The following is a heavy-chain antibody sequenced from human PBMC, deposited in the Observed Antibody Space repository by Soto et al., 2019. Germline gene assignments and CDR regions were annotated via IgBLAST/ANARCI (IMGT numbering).Heavy chain of an antibody. CDR2: IYWDDDK. J-gene: IGHJ4*02. D-gene: IGHD6-19*01. Sequence: QITLKESGPTLVKPTQTLTLTCTFSGFSLSTSGVGVGWIRQPPGKALDWLALIYWDDDKSYSPSLKSRLTITKDTSKNQVVLTMTNMDPVDTATYSCARSGWYAKYDYWGQGTLVTVSS. CDR1: GFSLSTSGVG. CDR3: ARSGWYAKYDY. V-gene: IGHV2-5*02.